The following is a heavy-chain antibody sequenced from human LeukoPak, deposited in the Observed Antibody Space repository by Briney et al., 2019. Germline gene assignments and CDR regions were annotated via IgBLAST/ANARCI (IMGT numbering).Heavy chain of an antibody. CDR3: ARDRARITIFGVATGGDCFDP. Sequence: PSETLSLTCTVSGGSISSYYWSWIRQPPGKGLEWIGYIYYSGSTNYNPSLKSRVTISVDTTKNQFYLKLSSVTAADTAVYYCARDRARITIFGVATGGDCFDPWGQGTLVTVSS. CDR2: IYYSGST. J-gene: IGHJ5*02. V-gene: IGHV4-59*01. D-gene: IGHD3-3*01. CDR1: GGSISSYY.